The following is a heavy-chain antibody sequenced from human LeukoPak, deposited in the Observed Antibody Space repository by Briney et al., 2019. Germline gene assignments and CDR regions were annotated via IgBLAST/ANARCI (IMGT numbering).Heavy chain of an antibody. CDR2: ISYDGSNK. CDR3: AKDSKGPYDFWSGYSRMDV. CDR1: GFTFSSYG. Sequence: PGGSLRLSCAASGFTFSSYGMHWVRQAPGKGLEWVAVISYDGSNKYYADSVKGRFTISRDNSKNTLYLQMNGLRAEDTAVYYCAKDSKGPYDFWSGYSRMDVWGQGTTVTVSS. D-gene: IGHD3-3*01. V-gene: IGHV3-30*18. J-gene: IGHJ6*02.